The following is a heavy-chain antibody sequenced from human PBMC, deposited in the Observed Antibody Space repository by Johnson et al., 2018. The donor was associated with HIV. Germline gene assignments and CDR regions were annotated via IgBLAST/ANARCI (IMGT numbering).Heavy chain of an antibody. CDR1: GFIFDDYD. Sequence: VQLVESGGGVLRRGGSLRLSCEGFGFIFDDYDLSWVRQAPGKGLEWVSGINWNGVSTAYADSVKGRCTISRDNGKNSLYLQMNSRRGEDTALYFCARRDSGSLSFDIWGQGTMVTVSS. V-gene: IGHV3-20*04. J-gene: IGHJ3*02. D-gene: IGHD1-26*01. CDR3: ARRDSGSLSFDI. CDR2: INWNGVST.